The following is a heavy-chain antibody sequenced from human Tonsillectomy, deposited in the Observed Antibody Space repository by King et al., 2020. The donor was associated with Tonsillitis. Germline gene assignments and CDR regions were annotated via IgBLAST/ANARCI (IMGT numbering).Heavy chain of an antibody. CDR2: TDSGGSST. D-gene: IGHD4/OR15-4a*01. CDR1: GFTFSTYA. Sequence: VQLVESRGGLVQPGGSLRLSCVASGFTFSTYAMNWVRQAPGKGLEWVSVTDSGGSSTHYADSVKGRFTISRDNSKNTLYLQMNSLRAEDTAVYYCARDFSPLTISDGLDIWGQGTMVTVSS. CDR3: ARDFSPLTISDGLDI. J-gene: IGHJ3*02. V-gene: IGHV3-23*03.